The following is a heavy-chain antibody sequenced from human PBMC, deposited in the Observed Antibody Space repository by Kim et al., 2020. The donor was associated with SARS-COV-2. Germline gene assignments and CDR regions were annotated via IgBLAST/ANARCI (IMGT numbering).Heavy chain of an antibody. J-gene: IGHJ6*02. CDR2: INPSGGST. D-gene: IGHD2-15*01. CDR1: GYTFTSHY. V-gene: IGHV1-46*01. Sequence: ASVKVSCKASGYTFTSHYMHWVRQAPGQGLELMGIINPSGGSTSSAQKFQGRVTMTRATSTSTVYMELSSLRSEDTAVYYWARGVDCSGGSCYPTPTYSYYYYCMDVWGQGTTVTISS. CDR3: ARGVDCSGGSCYPTPTYSYYYYCMDV.